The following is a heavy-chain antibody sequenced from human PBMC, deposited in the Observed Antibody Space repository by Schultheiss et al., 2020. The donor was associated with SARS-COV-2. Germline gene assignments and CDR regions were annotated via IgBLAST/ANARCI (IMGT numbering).Heavy chain of an antibody. J-gene: IGHJ4*02. Sequence: GGSLRLSCAASGFTFSSYGMHWVRQAPGKGLEWVSYISSSGSTIYYADSVKGRFTISRDNSKNTLYLQMNSLRAEDTAVYYCARAYYDFWSGPGGVVYLADSLGQGTLVTVSS. CDR2: ISSSGSTI. CDR1: GFTFSSYG. D-gene: IGHD3-3*01. V-gene: IGHV3-48*01. CDR3: ARAYYDFWSGPGGVVYLADS.